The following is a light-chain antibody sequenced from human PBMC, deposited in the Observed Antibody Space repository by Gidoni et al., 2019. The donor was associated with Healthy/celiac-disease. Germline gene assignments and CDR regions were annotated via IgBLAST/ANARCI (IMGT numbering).Light chain of an antibody. J-gene: IGKJ1*01. V-gene: IGKV3-15*01. CDR1: QSVRSK. Sequence: EIVMTPSPATLSVTPGERATLSCRARQSVRSKSAGYQQKPGQAPRLLIYGASTRATGIPARFSGSGSGTEFTLTISSLQSEDFAVYYCQQYNNWPQAFGQGTKVEIK. CDR2: GAS. CDR3: QQYNNWPQA.